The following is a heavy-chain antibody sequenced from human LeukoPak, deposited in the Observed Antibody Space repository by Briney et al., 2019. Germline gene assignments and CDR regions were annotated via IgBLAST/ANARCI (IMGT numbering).Heavy chain of an antibody. J-gene: IGHJ2*01. D-gene: IGHD6-19*01. Sequence: PSETLSLTCTVSGGSVSSGSYYWSWIRQPPGKGLEWIGYIYYSGSTNYNPSLKSRVTISVDTSKNQFSLKLSSATAADTAVYYCARRFSSGWYWYFDLWGRGTLVTVSS. V-gene: IGHV4-61*01. CDR1: GGSVSSGSYY. CDR2: IYYSGST. CDR3: ARRFSSGWYWYFDL.